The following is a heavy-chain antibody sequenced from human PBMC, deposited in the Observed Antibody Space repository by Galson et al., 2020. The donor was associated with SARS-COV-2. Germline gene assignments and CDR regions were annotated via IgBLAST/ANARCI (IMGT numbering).Heavy chain of an antibody. Sequence: SETLSLTCAVSGGSISGTSYYWSWIRQPPGKGLEWIGYISHSGGTYYNPSLKSRVTISGDRSKNQFSLRLSSVTAADTAVYYCARLHYGEYAPEAFDIWGPGTRVTVAS. D-gene: IGHD4-17*01. V-gene: IGHV4-30-2*01. CDR3: ARLHYGEYAPEAFDI. CDR2: ISHSGGT. CDR1: GGSISGTSYY. J-gene: IGHJ3*02.